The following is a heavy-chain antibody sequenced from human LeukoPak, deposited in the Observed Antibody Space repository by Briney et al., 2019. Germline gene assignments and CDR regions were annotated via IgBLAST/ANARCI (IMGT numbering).Heavy chain of an antibody. D-gene: IGHD4-23*01. CDR1: GGSISSGDYY. CDR2: IYYSGST. V-gene: IGHV4-30-4*01. CDR3: ARDLLNEGNHLDY. J-gene: IGHJ4*02. Sequence: PSETLSLTCTVSGGSISSGDYYWSWIRQPPGKGLEWIGYIYYSGSTYYNPSGKSRVTISVDTSKNQFSLKLSSVTAADTAVYYCARDLLNEGNHLDYWGQGTLVTVSS.